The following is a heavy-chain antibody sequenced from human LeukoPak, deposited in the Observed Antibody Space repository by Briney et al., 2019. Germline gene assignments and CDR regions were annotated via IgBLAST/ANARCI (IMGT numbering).Heavy chain of an antibody. CDR1: GYTFTSYY. V-gene: IGHV1-46*01. D-gene: IGHD3-10*01. Sequence: ASVKVSSKASGYTFTSYYMHWVRQAPGQGLEWMGIINPSGGSTSYAQKFQGRVTMTRDTSTSTVYMELSSLRSEDTAVYYCARDSYGGMWFGELLFPPRGPGKQRFDYWGQGTLVTVSP. J-gene: IGHJ4*02. CDR3: ARDSYGGMWFGELLFPPRGPGKQRFDY. CDR2: INPSGGST.